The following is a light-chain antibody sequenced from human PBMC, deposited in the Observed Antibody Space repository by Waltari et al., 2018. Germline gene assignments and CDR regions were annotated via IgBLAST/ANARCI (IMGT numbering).Light chain of an antibody. J-gene: IGLJ2*01. CDR2: DVS. Sequence: QSALPQPASLSGSPGPSITIPCTGTSSDVGAYNYVPWYQQHPGKAPKLMFYDVSYGHAGDSNRYSGSRFGSTVSVTITGRQAGDEANHYCSSYTSTGAVVYGGGPRLTVL. CDR3: SSYTSTGAVV. V-gene: IGLV2-14*03. CDR1: SSDVGAYNY.